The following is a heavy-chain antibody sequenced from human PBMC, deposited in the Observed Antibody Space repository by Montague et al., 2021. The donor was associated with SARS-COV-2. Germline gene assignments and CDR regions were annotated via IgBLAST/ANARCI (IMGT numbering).Heavy chain of an antibody. CDR2: ISYDGSNK. J-gene: IGHJ4*02. V-gene: IGHV3-30-3*01. CDR3: ARTYSGSYYSHFDY. Sequence: SLRLSCAASGFTFSSYAMHWVRQAPGKGLEWVAVISYDGSNKYYADPVKGRFTISRDNSKNTLYLQMNSLRAEDTAVYYCARTYSGSYYSHFDYWGQGTLVTVSS. CDR1: GFTFSSYA. D-gene: IGHD1-26*01.